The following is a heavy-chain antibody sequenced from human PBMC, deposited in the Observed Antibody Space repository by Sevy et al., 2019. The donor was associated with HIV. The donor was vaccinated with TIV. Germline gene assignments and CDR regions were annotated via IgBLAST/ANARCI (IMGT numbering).Heavy chain of an antibody. D-gene: IGHD6-6*01. Sequence: ASVKVSCKTSGGTFSDYAFSWVRQAPGQGLEWMGSINPIFDTAKYAQKFQGRVTITADESTSTVYMELSSLRSEDSAIFYCEGEEDASSSLHYYMDVWGKGTTVTVSS. V-gene: IGHV1-69*13. CDR3: EGEEDASSSLHYYMDV. CDR2: INPIFDTA. CDR1: GGTFSDYA. J-gene: IGHJ6*03.